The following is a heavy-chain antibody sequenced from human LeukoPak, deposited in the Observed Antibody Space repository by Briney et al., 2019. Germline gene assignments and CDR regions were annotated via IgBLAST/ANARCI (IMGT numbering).Heavy chain of an antibody. CDR1: GYTFTGYY. CDR3: ARVGISQWLVQSYYGMDV. D-gene: IGHD6-19*01. J-gene: IGHJ6*02. V-gene: IGHV1-2*02. Sequence: ASVKVSCKASGYTFTGYYMHWVRQAPGQGLEWMGWINPNSGGTNYAQKFQGRVTMTRDTSISTAYMERSRLRSDDTAVYYCARVGISQWLVQSYYGMDVWGQGTTVTVSS. CDR2: INPNSGGT.